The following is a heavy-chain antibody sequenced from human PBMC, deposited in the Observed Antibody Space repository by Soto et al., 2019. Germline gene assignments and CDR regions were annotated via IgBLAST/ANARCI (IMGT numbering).Heavy chain of an antibody. J-gene: IGHJ6*02. CDR2: ISGSGGST. CDR3: AKDLLGFGEFHYGMDV. V-gene: IGHV3-23*01. D-gene: IGHD3-10*01. CDR1: GFTFSSYA. Sequence: VSLRLSCAASGFTFSSYAMSWVRQAPGKGLEWVSAISGSGGSTYYADSVKGRFTISRDNSKNTLYLQMNSLRAEDTAVYYCAKDLLGFGEFHYGMDVWGQGTTVTVSS.